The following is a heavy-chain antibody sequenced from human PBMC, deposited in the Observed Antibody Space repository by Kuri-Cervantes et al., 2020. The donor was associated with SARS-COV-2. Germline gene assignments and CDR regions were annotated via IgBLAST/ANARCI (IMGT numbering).Heavy chain of an antibody. Sequence: ASVKVSCKVSGYTLTELSMHWVRQAPGKGLEWMGGFDPEDGETIYAQKFQGRVTMTEDTSTDTAYMELSSLRAEDTAVYYCAKEGVYNWNPSYYKHYFMDVWGKGTTVTVSS. J-gene: IGHJ6*03. CDR1: GYTLTELS. CDR3: AKEGVYNWNPSYYKHYFMDV. CDR2: FDPEDGET. D-gene: IGHD1-20*01. V-gene: IGHV1-24*01.